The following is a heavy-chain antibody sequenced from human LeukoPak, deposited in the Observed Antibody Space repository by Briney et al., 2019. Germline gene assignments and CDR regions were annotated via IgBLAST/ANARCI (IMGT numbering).Heavy chain of an antibody. J-gene: IGHJ3*02. CDR1: GGSISSSNW. D-gene: IGHD3-9*01. CDR3: ASGGVMRHRYFDWLLHDAFDI. Sequence: SGTLSLTCAVSGGSISSSNWWSWVRQPPGKGLEWIGKIYHSGSTNYNPSLKSRVTISVDKSKNQFSLKLSSVTAADTAVYYCASGGVMRHRYFDWLLHDAFDIWGQGTMVTVSS. CDR2: IYHSGST. V-gene: IGHV4-4*02.